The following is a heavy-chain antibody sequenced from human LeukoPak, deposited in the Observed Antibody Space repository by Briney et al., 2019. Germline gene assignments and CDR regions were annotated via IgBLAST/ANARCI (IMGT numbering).Heavy chain of an antibody. CDR2: IYTSGST. V-gene: IGHV4-4*07. D-gene: IGHD2-2*01. CDR3: ARVGPRCSSTSCYEEWIDY. Sequence: PSETLSLTCTVSGGSISSYYWSWIRQPAGKGLEWIGRIYTSGSTNYNPSLKSRVTMSVDTSKNQFSLKLSSVTAADTAVYYCARVGPRCSSTSCYEEWIDYWGQGTLVTVSS. CDR1: GGSISSYY. J-gene: IGHJ4*02.